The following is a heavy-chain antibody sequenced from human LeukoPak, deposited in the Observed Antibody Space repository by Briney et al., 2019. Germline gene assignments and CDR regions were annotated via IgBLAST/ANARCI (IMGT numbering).Heavy chain of an antibody. V-gene: IGHV1-2*02. CDR2: INLNSGGT. D-gene: IGHD3-9*01. J-gene: IGHJ4*02. CDR3: ARSPHILTGENFEY. CDR1: GYTFTGYY. Sequence: ASVKVSCKASGYTFTGYYMHWVRQAPGQGLEWMGWINLNSGGTNYAQKFQGRVTMTRDTSISTAYMELSRLRSDNTAIYYCARSPHILTGENFEYWGQGTLVTVSS.